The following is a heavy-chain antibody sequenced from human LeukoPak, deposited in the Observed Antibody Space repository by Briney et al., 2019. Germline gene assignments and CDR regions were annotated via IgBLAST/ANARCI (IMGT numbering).Heavy chain of an antibody. Sequence: PGGSLRLSCAASGFTFSSYSMNWVRQAPGKGLEGVSSISSSSSYIYYADSVKGRFTISRDNAKNSLYLQINSLRAEDTAVYYCVRVRVPRSGSYYTDAFDIWGQGTMVTVSS. CDR3: VRVRVPRSGSYYTDAFDI. J-gene: IGHJ3*02. V-gene: IGHV3-21*01. CDR1: GFTFSSYS. CDR2: ISSSSSYI. D-gene: IGHD1-26*01.